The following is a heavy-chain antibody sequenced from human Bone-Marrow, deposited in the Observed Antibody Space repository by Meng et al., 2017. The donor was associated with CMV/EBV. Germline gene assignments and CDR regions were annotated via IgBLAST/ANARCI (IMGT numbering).Heavy chain of an antibody. CDR2: ISYDGSNK. V-gene: IGHV3-30-3*01. CDR1: GFTFSSYA. D-gene: IGHD6-13*01. J-gene: IGHJ5*02. Sequence: GESLKISCAASGFTFSSYAMHWVRQAPGKGLEWVAVISYDGSNKYYADSVKGRFTISRDNSKNTLYLQMNSLRAEDTAVYYCAKDGIAAALGWWFEPWGQGTLVTVSS. CDR3: AKDGIAAALGWWFEP.